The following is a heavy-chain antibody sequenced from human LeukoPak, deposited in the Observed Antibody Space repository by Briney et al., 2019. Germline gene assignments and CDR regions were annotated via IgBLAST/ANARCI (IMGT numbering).Heavy chain of an antibody. CDR2: IYYSGST. Sequence: SQTLSLTCTVSGGSISSGDYYWSWIRQPPGKGLEWIGYIYYSGSTYYNPSLKSRVTLSVDTSKNQFSLKPSSVTAADTAVYYCARYSSSWYIFPYYFDYWGQGTLVTVSS. CDR1: GGSISSGDYY. D-gene: IGHD6-13*01. V-gene: IGHV4-30-4*01. CDR3: ARYSSSWYIFPYYFDY. J-gene: IGHJ4*02.